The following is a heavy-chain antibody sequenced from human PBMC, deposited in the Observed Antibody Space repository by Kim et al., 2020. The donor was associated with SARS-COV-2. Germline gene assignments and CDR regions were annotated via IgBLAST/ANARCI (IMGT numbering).Heavy chain of an antibody. CDR3: ARRNYCSSTSCELEGNYGFDP. J-gene: IGHJ5*02. CDR2: IYYSGRT. V-gene: IGHV4-31*03. D-gene: IGHD2-2*01. Sequence: SETLSLTCTVSGGSISSGGYYWSWIRQHPGKGLEWIGYIYYSGRTYYNPSLKSRVTISADTPKNQFSLKLSSVTAADTAVYYCARRNYCSSTSCELEGNYGFDPWGQGTLVTVSS. CDR1: GGSISSGGYY.